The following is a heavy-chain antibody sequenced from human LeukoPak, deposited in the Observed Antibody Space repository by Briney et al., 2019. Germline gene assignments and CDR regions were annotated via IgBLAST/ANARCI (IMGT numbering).Heavy chain of an antibody. CDR3: ARDSRYSSSSLPRGY. CDR1: GYTFTSYY. CDR2: INPSGGST. D-gene: IGHD6-6*01. Sequence: ASVKVSCKASGYTFTSYYMHWVRQAPGQGLEWMGIINPSGGSTNYAQKFQGRVTMNRDTYKRTVYMELSRLRYEDTAVYYRARDSRYSSSSLPRGYWGQGTLVTVSS. J-gene: IGHJ4*02. V-gene: IGHV1-46*01.